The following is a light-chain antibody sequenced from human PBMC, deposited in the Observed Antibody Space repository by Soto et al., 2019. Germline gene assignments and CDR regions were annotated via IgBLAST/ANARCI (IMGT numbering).Light chain of an antibody. V-gene: IGKV3-15*01. J-gene: IGKJ4*01. CDR1: QSITSN. CDR2: GAS. Sequence: EMGMTQSPVTLSLSPGDTATLSCRASQSITSNLAWYQQKPGQPPRLLIYGASTMATGIPARFSGSVSGTEVTLTISSIQSEDFAVYYCQQYSSCVTFGGGTHFEIE. CDR3: QQYSSCVT.